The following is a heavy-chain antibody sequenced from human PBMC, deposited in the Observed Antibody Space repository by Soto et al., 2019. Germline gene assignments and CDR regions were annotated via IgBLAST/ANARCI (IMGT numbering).Heavy chain of an antibody. CDR3: ARGVGYDSSGYIDY. CDR2: IWYDGGNK. Sequence: GGSLRLSCAASGFTFSSYGMHWVRQAPGKGLEWVAVIWYDGGNKYYADSVKGRFTISRDNSKNTLYLQMNSLRAEDTAVYYCARGVGYDSSGYIDYWGQGTLVTVSS. V-gene: IGHV3-33*01. D-gene: IGHD3-22*01. J-gene: IGHJ4*02. CDR1: GFTFSSYG.